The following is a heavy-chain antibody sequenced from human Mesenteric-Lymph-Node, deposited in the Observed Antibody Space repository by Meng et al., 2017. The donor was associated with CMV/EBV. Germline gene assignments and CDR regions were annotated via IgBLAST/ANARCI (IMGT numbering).Heavy chain of an antibody. Sequence: GESLKISCAASGFTFSSYAMSWVRQAPGKGLEWVSAISGSGGSTYYADSVKGRFTISRDNSKNTLYLQMNSLRAEDTAVYYCAKGCSSSSCYYLDYWGPGALVTVSS. V-gene: IGHV3-23*01. CDR3: AKGCSSSSCYYLDY. J-gene: IGHJ4*02. CDR1: GFTFSSYA. CDR2: ISGSGGST. D-gene: IGHD2-2*01.